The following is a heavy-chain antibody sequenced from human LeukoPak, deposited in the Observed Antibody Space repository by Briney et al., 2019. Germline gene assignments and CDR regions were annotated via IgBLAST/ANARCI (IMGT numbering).Heavy chain of an antibody. J-gene: IGHJ4*02. Sequence: PSETLSLTCAVYGGSFSGYYWSWIRQPPGKGLEWIGYIYYSGSTNYNPSLKSRVTISVDTSKNQFSLKLSSVTAADTAVYYCAGGWLPDKNDFWGQGTLVTVSA. V-gene: IGHV4-59*01. CDR1: GGSFSGYY. CDR3: AGGWLPDKNDF. CDR2: IYYSGST. D-gene: IGHD5-24*01.